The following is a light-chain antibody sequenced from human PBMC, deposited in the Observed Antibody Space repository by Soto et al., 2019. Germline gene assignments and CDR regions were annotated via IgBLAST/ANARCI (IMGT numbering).Light chain of an antibody. J-gene: IGLJ1*01. V-gene: IGLV2-14*01. CDR1: ISDVGGYNY. Sequence: QSLLTQPASVSGSPGQSITISCTGTISDVGGYNYVSWYHLHPGKAPKLIIYEVSNRPSGVSNRFSGSKSGNTASLTISGLQAEDEADYYCKSYTSSTAYVFGTGTKVTVL. CDR2: EVS. CDR3: KSYTSSTAYV.